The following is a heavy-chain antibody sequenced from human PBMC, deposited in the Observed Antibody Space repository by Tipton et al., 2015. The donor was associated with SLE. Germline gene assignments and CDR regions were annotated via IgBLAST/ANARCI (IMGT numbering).Heavy chain of an antibody. CDR1: GGSISSGGYY. V-gene: IGHV4-61*02. CDR3: ARHPYVAVAGGFDF. D-gene: IGHD6-19*01. CDR2: LYATGST. J-gene: IGHJ4*02. Sequence: TLSLTCTVSGGSISSGGYYWSWIRQPAGKGLEWIGRLYATGSTYYNPPLKSRVTLSIDTSKNQFSLELTSVTAADTAVYYCARHPYVAVAGGFDFWGQGTLVAVSS.